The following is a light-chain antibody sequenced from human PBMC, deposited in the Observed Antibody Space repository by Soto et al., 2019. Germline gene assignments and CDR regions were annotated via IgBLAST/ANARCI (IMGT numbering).Light chain of an antibody. CDR3: QSYDSSLSGSRV. J-gene: IGLJ2*01. CDR2: GNS. CDR1: SSNIGAGYD. V-gene: IGLV1-40*01. Sequence: QSVLTQPPSVSGAPGQRGTISCTGSSSNIGAGYDVHWYQQLPGTAPKLLIYGNSNRPSGVPDRFSGSKSGTSASLAITGLQAEDEADYYCQSYDSSLSGSRVFGGGTKVTVL.